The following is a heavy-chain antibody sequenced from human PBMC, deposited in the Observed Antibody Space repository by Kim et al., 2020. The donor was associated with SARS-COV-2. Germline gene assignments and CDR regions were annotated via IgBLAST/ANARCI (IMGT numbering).Heavy chain of an antibody. CDR1: GFTFSSYG. V-gene: IGHV3-33*05. D-gene: IGHD5-18*01. Sequence: GSLRLSCAASGFTFSSYGMHWVRQAPGKGLEWVAVISYDGSNKYYADSVKGRFTISRDNSKNTLYLQMNSLRAEDTAVYYCARGVDTAMVLSYYYYYGMDVWGQGTPVTVSS. J-gene: IGHJ6*02. CDR3: ARGVDTAMVLSYYYYYGMDV. CDR2: ISYDGSNK.